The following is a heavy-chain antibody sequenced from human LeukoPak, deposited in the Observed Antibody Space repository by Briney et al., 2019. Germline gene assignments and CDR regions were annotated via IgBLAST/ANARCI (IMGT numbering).Heavy chain of an antibody. CDR2: IIPILGIA. D-gene: IGHD3-10*01. J-gene: IGHJ5*02. CDR3: ARFGVYGSGSYYGKTWFDP. V-gene: IGHV1-69*04. CDR1: GGTFSSYA. Sequence: SVKVSCKASGGTFSSYAISWVRQAPGQGLEWRGRIIPILGIANYAQKFQGRVTITADKSTNTAYMELSSLRSEDTAVYYCARFGVYGSGSYYGKTWFDPWGQGTLVTVSS.